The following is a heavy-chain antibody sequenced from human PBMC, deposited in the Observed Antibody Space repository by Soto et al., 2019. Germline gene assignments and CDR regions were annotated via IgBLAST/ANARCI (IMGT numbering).Heavy chain of an antibody. D-gene: IGHD2-2*01. Sequence: GGSLRLSCAASGCTFSNYWMSWVRQDPRNALEWVDNINDNRYVTYTVDSLKGRFTICRDNAQNPLYLQMHHLSVEDTAIYYCVRERVAWVICSGTSCLDYWGQGTRVTASS. CDR1: GCTFSNYW. CDR3: VRERVAWVICSGTSCLDY. J-gene: IGHJ4*02. CDR2: INDNRYVT. V-gene: IGHV3-7*03.